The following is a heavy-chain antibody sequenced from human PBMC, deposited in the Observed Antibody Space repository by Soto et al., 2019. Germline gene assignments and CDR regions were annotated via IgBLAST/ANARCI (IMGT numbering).Heavy chain of an antibody. D-gene: IGHD2-2*02. CDR2: IFYDGRNE. J-gene: IGHJ3*02. CDR1: GFTFSSYG. Sequence: GSLRLSCTASGFTFSSYGMHWVRQAPGKGLEWVAFIFYDGRNEYYADSVKGRFTISRANSKSTLYLQMNSLRPEDTAVYYCAKYCSSAICYIGSFDIWGQGTMVTVS. CDR3: AKYCSSAICYIGSFDI. V-gene: IGHV3-30*02.